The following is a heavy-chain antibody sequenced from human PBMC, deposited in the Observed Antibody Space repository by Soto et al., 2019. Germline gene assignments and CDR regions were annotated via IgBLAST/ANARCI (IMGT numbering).Heavy chain of an antibody. Sequence: QITLKESGPTLVKPTQTLTLTCTFSGFSLSTSGVGVGWIRQPPGKALEWLALIYWDDDKRYSPSLKSRLTITKDTSKHQVVLTMTNMDPVDTATYYCAHAYSGYDFYYYYGMDVWGQGTTVTVSS. V-gene: IGHV2-5*02. CDR2: IYWDDDK. J-gene: IGHJ6*02. CDR1: GFSLSTSGVG. CDR3: AHAYSGYDFYYYYGMDV. D-gene: IGHD5-12*01.